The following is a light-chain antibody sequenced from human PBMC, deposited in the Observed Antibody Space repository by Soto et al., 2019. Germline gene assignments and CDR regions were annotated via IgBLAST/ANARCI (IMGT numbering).Light chain of an antibody. CDR3: QHYNSYSEA. Sequence: DIQMTQSPPTLSASVGDRVIITCRATQNIANSLAWYQQRPGKAPTVLIYDASSLEDGVPSRFSGRGSGTEFTLIISGLQPDDFATYYCQHYNSYSEAFGQGTKVELK. J-gene: IGKJ1*01. V-gene: IGKV1-5*01. CDR1: QNIANS. CDR2: DAS.